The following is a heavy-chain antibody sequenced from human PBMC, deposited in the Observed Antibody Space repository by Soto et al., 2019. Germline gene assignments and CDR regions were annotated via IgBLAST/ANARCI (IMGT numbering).Heavy chain of an antibody. V-gene: IGHV1-69*01. CDR2: IIPIFGTA. J-gene: IGHJ1*01. D-gene: IGHD3-10*01. CDR1: GGTFSSYA. CDR3: ARGGVVDYSTGRGGEYFQH. Sequence: QVQLVQSGAEVKQPGSSVKVSCKASGGTFSSYAISWMRQAPGQGLEWMGGIIPIFGTANYAQKFQGRVTITADESTSTAYMELSSLRSEDTAVYYCARGGVVDYSTGRGGEYFQHWGQGTLVTVSS.